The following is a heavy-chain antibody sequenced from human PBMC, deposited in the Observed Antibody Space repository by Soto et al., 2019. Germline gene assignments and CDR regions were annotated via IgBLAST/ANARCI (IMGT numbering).Heavy chain of an antibody. CDR3: ASSYSNYALIDYYYYGMDV. V-gene: IGHV1-3*01. D-gene: IGHD4-4*01. CDR1: GYTIPSYA. CDR2: INAGDGNT. J-gene: IGHJ6*02. Sequence: ASVQVSCKASGYTIPSYAMHWVRQAPGQRLEWMGWINAGDGNTKYSQKFQGRVTITRDTSASTAYMELSSLRSEDTAVYYCASSYSNYALIDYYYYGMDVWGQGTTVTVSS.